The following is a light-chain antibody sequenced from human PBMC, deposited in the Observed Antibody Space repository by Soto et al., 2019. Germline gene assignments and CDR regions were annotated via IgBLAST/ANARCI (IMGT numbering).Light chain of an antibody. CDR1: SSNIGSNY. V-gene: IGLV1-51*01. J-gene: IGLJ3*02. Sequence: QSVLTQPPSVFAAPGQNVTISCSGGSSNIGSNYVSWYQQLPGTAPKNLIYDSSKRASEILDRFSGSKSGTSGTLGITGVQTGDEADYYCGTWDSSLSAWVFGGGTKLTVL. CDR3: GTWDSSLSAWV. CDR2: DSS.